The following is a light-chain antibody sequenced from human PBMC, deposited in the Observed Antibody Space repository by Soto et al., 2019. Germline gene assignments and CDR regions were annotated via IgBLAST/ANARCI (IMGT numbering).Light chain of an antibody. J-gene: IGKJ1*01. Sequence: VDVTRSPSTLSFSPVERATLSFRAGQSVSSNLAWYQQKPGQDPRLLIYGASTRATGIPARFSGSGSGTEFTLTISSMQSEDFAVYYCKQYNNWWKVGQGTKVDIK. CDR3: KQYNNWWK. CDR2: GAS. V-gene: IGKV3-15*01. CDR1: QSVSSN.